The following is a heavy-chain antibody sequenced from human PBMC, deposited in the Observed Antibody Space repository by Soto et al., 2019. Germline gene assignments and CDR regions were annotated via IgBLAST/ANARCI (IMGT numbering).Heavy chain of an antibody. J-gene: IGHJ6*02. CDR2: INPRNGGT. CDR3: ARTRGYCSAGNGYAVQYYYGMDV. CDR1: GYTFTKYH. D-gene: IGHD2-15*01. Sequence: QEQMVQSGTEVKKPGASVKVSCETSGYTFTKYHIHWVRQAPGQGLEWMGIINPRNGGTKHAQKFQARVTMTTDPSTTTVSMELSSLRSEDTAVYYCARTRGYCSAGNGYAVQYYYGMDVWGQGTTVTASS. V-gene: IGHV1-46*01.